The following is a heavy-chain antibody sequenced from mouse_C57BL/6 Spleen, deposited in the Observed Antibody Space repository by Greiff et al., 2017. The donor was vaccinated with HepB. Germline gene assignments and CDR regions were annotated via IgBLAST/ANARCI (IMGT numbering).Heavy chain of an antibody. V-gene: IGHV1-50*01. J-gene: IGHJ4*01. CDR2: IDPSDSYT. CDR3: AYDYDGSAMDY. Sequence: VQLQQSGAELVKPGASVKLSCKASGYTFTSYWMQWVKQRPGQGLEWIGEIDPSDSYTNYNQKFKGKATLTVDTSSSTAYMQLSSLTSEDSAVYYCAYDYDGSAMDYWGQGTSVTVSS. D-gene: IGHD2-4*01. CDR1: GYTFTSYW.